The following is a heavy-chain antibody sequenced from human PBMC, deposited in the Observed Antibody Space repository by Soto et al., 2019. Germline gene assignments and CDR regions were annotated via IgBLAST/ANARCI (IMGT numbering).Heavy chain of an antibody. CDR3: AKDMDRLHYYGMDV. D-gene: IGHD3-10*01. Sequence: LRLSCAASGFTFSSYGMDWVRQAPGKGLEWVAVISYDGSNKYYADSVKGRFTISRDNSKNTLYLQMNSLRAEDTAVYYCAKDMDRLHYYGMDVWGQGTTVTSP. CDR1: GFTFSSYG. J-gene: IGHJ6*02. CDR2: ISYDGSNK. V-gene: IGHV3-30*18.